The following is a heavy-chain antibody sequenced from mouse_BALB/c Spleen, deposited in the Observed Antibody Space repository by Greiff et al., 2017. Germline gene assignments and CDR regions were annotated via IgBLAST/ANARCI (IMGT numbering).Heavy chain of an antibody. V-gene: IGHV5-6*01. CDR1: GFTFSSYG. CDR3: ARLDDYFAY. J-gene: IGHJ3*01. D-gene: IGHD2-4*01. Sequence: EVQGVESGGDLVKPGGSLKLSCAASGFTFSSYGMSWVRQTPDKRLEWVATISSGGSYTYYPDSVKGRFTISRDNAKNTLYLQMSSLKSEDTAMYYCARLDDYFAYWGQGTLVTVSA. CDR2: ISSGGSYT.